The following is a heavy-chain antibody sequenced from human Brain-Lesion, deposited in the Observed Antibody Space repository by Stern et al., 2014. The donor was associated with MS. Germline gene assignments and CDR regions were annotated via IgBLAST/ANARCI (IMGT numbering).Heavy chain of an antibody. D-gene: IGHD3-10*01. CDR3: ARDPRRGGLSGYYHGMDV. V-gene: IGHV4-4*02. Sequence: QLQLQESGPGLVKPSGTLSLTCAVSGASISNTQWWTWVRQSPGQGLEWIGEIYQRGSANYNPSLRSRVPISVDRSKNSFSLKLNSVTAADTAVYYCARDPRRGGLSGYYHGMDVWGQGTTVTVSS. J-gene: IGHJ6*02. CDR1: GASISNTQW. CDR2: IYQRGSA.